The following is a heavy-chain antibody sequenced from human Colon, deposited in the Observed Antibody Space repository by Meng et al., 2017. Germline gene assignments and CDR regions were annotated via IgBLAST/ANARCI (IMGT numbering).Heavy chain of an antibody. V-gene: IGHV4-31*03. CDR3: ARDGPGKRLSS. J-gene: IGHJ5*02. Sequence: QVQLQESGPGLVKPSQTLSLTCTVSGASFTSGGYYWTWIRQRPGKGLEWIGYIYYTGSSYYNPSLKSRLTISVDRSKSLFSLNLTSVTAADTAVYFCARDGPGKRLSSWGPGKLVTVSS. CDR1: GASFTSGGYY. CDR2: IYYTGSS.